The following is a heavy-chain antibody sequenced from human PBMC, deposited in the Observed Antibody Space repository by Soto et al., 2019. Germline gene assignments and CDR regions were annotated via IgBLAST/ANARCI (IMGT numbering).Heavy chain of an antibody. CDR1: GYNFAVYW. V-gene: IGHV5-51*01. J-gene: IGHJ4*02. Sequence: GESLKISCNGSGYNFAVYWIAWVRQMPGKGLELMGIIYPSYSDTRYRPSFQGQVTISAGKSISSAYLQWSSLRASDTAMYYCARGGVSTRTFDYWGQGTPVTVSS. CDR2: IYPSYSDT. D-gene: IGHD3-3*01. CDR3: ARGGVSTRTFDY.